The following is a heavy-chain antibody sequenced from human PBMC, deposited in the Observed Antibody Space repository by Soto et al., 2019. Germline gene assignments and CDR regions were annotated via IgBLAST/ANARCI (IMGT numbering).Heavy chain of an antibody. CDR1: GGSISSYY. J-gene: IGHJ4*02. V-gene: IGHV4-59*01. CDR2: IYYSGST. CDR3: ASIHREPGIAVEGIDY. Sequence: KPSGTLSLTCTVSGGSISSYYWSWIXXXPXKGLEWIGYIYYSGSTNYNPSLKSRVTISVDTSKNQFSLKLSSVTAADTAVYFCASIHREPGIAVEGIDYWGQGTLVTVSS. D-gene: IGHD6-19*01.